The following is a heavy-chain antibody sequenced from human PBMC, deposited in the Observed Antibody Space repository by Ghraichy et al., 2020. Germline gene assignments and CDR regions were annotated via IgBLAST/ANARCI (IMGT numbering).Heavy chain of an antibody. J-gene: IGHJ3*02. CDR1: GLTFSNYI. D-gene: IGHD3-16*01. V-gene: IGHV3-23*01. Sequence: GGSLRLSCAASGLTFSNYIMSWVRQAPGKGLEWVSGISGSGGSTYYADSVKGRVTISRDTTTKTLYLQMNSLRAEHTAVYYCAKNPPGLGGYLRPDVFDIWGQGTMVTVSS. CDR2: ISGSGGST. CDR3: AKNPPGLGGYLRPDVFDI.